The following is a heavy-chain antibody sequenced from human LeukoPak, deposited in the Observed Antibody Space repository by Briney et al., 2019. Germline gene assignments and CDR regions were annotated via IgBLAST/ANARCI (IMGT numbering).Heavy chain of an antibody. D-gene: IGHD2-2*01. Sequence: GGSLRLSCAASGFTFSSYAMSWVRQAPGKGLEWVSAISGSGGSTCYADSVKGRFTISRDNSKNTLYLQMNSLRAEDTAVYYCATYSSSNGREFQYWGQGTLVTVSS. CDR3: ATYSSSNGREFQY. V-gene: IGHV3-23*01. CDR1: GFTFSSYA. CDR2: ISGSGGST. J-gene: IGHJ1*01.